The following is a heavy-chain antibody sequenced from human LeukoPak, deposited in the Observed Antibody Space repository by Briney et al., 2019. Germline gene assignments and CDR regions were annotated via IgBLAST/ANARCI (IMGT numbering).Heavy chain of an antibody. V-gene: IGHV4-34*01. Sequence: SGTLSLTCAVYGGSFSGYYWSWIRQPPGKGLEWIGEINHSGSTNYNPSLKSRVTISVDTSKNQFSLKLSSVTAADTAVYYCARTRSNYGDYVNYWGQGTLVTVSS. CDR1: GGSFSGYY. CDR3: ARTRSNYGDYVNY. J-gene: IGHJ4*02. CDR2: INHSGST. D-gene: IGHD4-17*01.